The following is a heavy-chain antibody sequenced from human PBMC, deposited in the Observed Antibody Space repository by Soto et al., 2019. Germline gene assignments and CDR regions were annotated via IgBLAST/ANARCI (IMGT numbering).Heavy chain of an antibody. D-gene: IGHD2-8*01. CDR3: ARDNGYYDF. CDR2: ISTTSGNT. CDR1: GYTFSSYS. V-gene: IGHV1-18*01. J-gene: IGHJ4*02. Sequence: ASVKVSCKTSGYTFSSYSIDWVRQAPGQGLEWMAWISTTSGNTHYAERVQGRVTVTLDKSARTAFMEMWGLTSDDTAVYFCARDNGYYDFWGQGTLVTVSS.